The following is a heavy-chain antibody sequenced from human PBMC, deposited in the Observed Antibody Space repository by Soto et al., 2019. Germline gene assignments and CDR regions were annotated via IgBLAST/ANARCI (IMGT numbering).Heavy chain of an antibody. Sequence: QVQLVQSGAEVKKPGSSVKVSCKASGGTFSSYAISWVRQAPGQGLEWMGGIIPIFGTANYAQKFQGRVTITADESTSTAYMELSSLRSEDTAVYYCARVNYGSGSYYNDYDYGMDVWGQGTTVTVSS. CDR2: IIPIFGTA. CDR1: GGTFSSYA. D-gene: IGHD3-10*01. J-gene: IGHJ6*02. V-gene: IGHV1-69*01. CDR3: ARVNYGSGSYYNDYDYGMDV.